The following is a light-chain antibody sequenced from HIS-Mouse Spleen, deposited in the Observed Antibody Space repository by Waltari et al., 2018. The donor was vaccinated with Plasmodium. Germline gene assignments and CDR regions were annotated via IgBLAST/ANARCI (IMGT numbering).Light chain of an antibody. CDR3: AAWDDSLSGWV. CDR1: SSNIGSNY. V-gene: IGLV1-47*01. Sequence: QSVLTQPPSASGTPGQRVTISCSGLSSNIGSNYVYWYQQLPGPAPKLLIYRNNQRPSGVPDRFSGSKSGTSASLDISGLRSEDEADYYCAAWDDSLSGWVFGGGTKLTVL. CDR2: RNN. J-gene: IGLJ3*02.